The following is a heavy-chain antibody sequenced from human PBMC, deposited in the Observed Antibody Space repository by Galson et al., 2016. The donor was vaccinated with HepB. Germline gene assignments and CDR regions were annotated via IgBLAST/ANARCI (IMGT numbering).Heavy chain of an antibody. Sequence: SVKVSCKASGYTFTNYGISWVRQAPGQGLEWMGWISVYKGDRNTNYAQKFKGRVTMTIDTSTSTAYMELRSVRSNDTAVDYVARDSRRDYFSGSSAFDYWGQGTLVTVSS. CDR3: ARDSRRDYFSGSSAFDY. J-gene: IGHJ4*02. V-gene: IGHV1-18*04. CDR1: GYTFTNYG. CDR2: ISVYKGDRNT. D-gene: IGHD3-10*01.